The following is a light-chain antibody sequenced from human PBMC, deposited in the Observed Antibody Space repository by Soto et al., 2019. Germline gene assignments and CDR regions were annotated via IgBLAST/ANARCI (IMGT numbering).Light chain of an antibody. V-gene: IGLV2-14*01. CDR1: TSDVGGYNY. J-gene: IGLJ1*01. CDR3: SSCTSSNTYV. CDR2: DVS. Sequence: QSALTQPASVSGSPGQSIAISCTGTTSDVGGYNYVSWYQQHPGKAPKLLIYDVSSRPSGVSNRFFGSKSGNTASLTISGLQAEDEADYYCSSCTSSNTYVFGTGTKLTVL.